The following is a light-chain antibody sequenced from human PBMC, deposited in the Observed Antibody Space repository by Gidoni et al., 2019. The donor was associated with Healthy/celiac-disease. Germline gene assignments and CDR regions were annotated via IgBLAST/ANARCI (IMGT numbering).Light chain of an antibody. CDR2: GAS. CDR1: QSVSSSY. CDR3: QQYGSSPRT. V-gene: IGKV3-20*01. J-gene: IGKJ1*01. Sequence: IVLTPSPGTLSLSPGERATLSGRASQSVSSSYLAWYQQKPGQAPRLLIYGASSRATGIPDRFSGSGSGTDFTLTISRLEPEDFAVYYCQQYGSSPRTFGQGTKVEIK.